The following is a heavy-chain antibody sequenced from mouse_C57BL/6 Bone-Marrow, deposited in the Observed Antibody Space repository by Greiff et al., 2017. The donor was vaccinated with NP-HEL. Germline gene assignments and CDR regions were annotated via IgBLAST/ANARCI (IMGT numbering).Heavy chain of an antibody. J-gene: IGHJ2*01. D-gene: IGHD2-5*01. Sequence: QVQLQQPGAELVMPGASVKLSCKASGYTFTSYWMHWVQQRPGQGLEWIGEIDPSDSYTNYNQKFKGKSTLTVAKSSSTAYMQLSSLTSEDAAVYYCASGYYSNYEGYFDYWGQGTTLTVSS. CDR1: GYTFTSYW. CDR2: IDPSDSYT. CDR3: ASGYYSNYEGYFDY. V-gene: IGHV1-69*01.